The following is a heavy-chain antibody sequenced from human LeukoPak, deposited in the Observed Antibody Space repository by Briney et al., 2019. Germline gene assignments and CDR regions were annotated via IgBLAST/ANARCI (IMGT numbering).Heavy chain of an antibody. CDR2: INPSGGST. D-gene: IGHD2-15*01. V-gene: IGHV1-46*01. CDR1: GDTFTSYY. J-gene: IGHJ4*02. CDR3: AVVVVAAHFDY. Sequence: ASVKVSCKASGDTFTSYYMNGVRQAPGQGLEWMGIINPSGGSTIYAQKFQGRVTMTEDTSTDTAYMELSSLRSEDTAVYYCAVVVVAAHFDYWGQGTLVTVSS.